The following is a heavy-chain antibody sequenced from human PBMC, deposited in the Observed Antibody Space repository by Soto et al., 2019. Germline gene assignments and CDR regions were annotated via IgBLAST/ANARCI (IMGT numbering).Heavy chain of an antibody. CDR3: ARNKRDYYGSGSYYPAISYYYYYMDV. CDR1: GFTFSDYY. CDR2: ISSSGSTI. D-gene: IGHD3-10*01. Sequence: GGSLRLSCAASGFTFSDYYMSWIRQAPGKGLEWVSYISSSGSTIYYADSVKGRFTISRDNAKNSLYLQMNSLRAEDTAVYYCARNKRDYYGSGSYYPAISYYYYYMDVWGKGTTVTVSS. J-gene: IGHJ6*03. V-gene: IGHV3-11*01.